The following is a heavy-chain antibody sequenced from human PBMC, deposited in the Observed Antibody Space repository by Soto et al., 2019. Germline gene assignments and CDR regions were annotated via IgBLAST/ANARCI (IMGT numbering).Heavy chain of an antibody. J-gene: IGHJ6*03. CDR3: ANGWFGELTPYYYMDV. Sequence: EVQLLESGGGLVQPGGSLRVSCEASGFTFSNYAMTWVRQAPGRGLEWVSTISDSVGSTHYADSVEGRFTISRDNSKNTLYLQMNSLRAEDTAVYYCANGWFGELTPYYYMDVWGKGTTVTVSS. CDR1: GFTFSNYA. CDR2: ISDSVGST. V-gene: IGHV3-23*01. D-gene: IGHD3-10*01.